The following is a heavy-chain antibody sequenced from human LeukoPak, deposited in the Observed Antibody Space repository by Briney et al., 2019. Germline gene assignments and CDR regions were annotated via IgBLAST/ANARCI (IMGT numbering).Heavy chain of an antibody. D-gene: IGHD6-13*01. V-gene: IGHV1-2*02. J-gene: IGHJ3*02. CDR1: GYTFTGYY. CDR2: INPNSGGT. Sequence: EASVKVSCKASGYTFTGYYMHWARQAPGQGLEWMGWINPNSGGTNYAQKFQGRVTMTRDTSISTAYMELSRLRSDDTAVYYCARDLVAAGYDAFDIWGQGTMVTVSS. CDR3: ARDLVAAGYDAFDI.